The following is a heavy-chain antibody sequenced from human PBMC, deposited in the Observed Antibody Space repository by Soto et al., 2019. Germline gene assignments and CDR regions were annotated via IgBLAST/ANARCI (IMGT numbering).Heavy chain of an antibody. Sequence: GGSLRLSCAASGFTFSSYSMNWVRQAPGKGLEWVSSISSSSSYIYYADSVKGRFTISRDNAKNSLYLQMNSLRAEDTAVYYCARVPPATYMVPINYYYYYMDVWGKGTTVTVSS. CDR3: ARVPPATYMVPINYYYYYMDV. D-gene: IGHD3-10*01. CDR2: ISSSSSYI. V-gene: IGHV3-21*01. CDR1: GFTFSSYS. J-gene: IGHJ6*03.